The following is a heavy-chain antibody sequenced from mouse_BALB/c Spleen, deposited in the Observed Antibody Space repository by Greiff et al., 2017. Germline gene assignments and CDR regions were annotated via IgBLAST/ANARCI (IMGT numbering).Heavy chain of an antibody. CDR2: ISSGGSYT. V-gene: IGHV5-9-4*01. D-gene: IGHD2-3*01. J-gene: IGHJ4*01. Sequence: DVKLVESGGGLVKPGGSLKLSCAASGFTFSSYAMSWVRQSPEKRLEWVAEISSGGSYTYYPDTVTGRFTISRDNAKNTLYLEMSSLRSEDTAMYYCAREEDGYYDAMDYWGQGTSVTVSS. CDR3: AREEDGYYDAMDY. CDR1: GFTFSSYA.